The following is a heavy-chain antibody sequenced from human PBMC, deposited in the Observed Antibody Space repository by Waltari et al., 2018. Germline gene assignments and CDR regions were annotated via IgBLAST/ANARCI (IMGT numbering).Heavy chain of an antibody. CDR2: INHRGST. V-gene: IGHV4-34*01. CDR3: ARGPWGIAVAGRFDY. J-gene: IGHJ4*02. CDR1: GGSFSGYY. Sequence: QVQLQQWGAGLLKPSETLSLTCAVYGGSFSGYYWSWIRQPPGKGLEWIGEINHRGSTNDNPSLKSRVTISVDTSKNQFSLKLSSVTAADTAVYYCARGPWGIAVAGRFDYWGQGTLVTVSS. D-gene: IGHD6-19*01.